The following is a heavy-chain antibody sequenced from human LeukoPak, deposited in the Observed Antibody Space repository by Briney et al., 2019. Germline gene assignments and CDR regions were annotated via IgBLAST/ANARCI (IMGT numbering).Heavy chain of an antibody. CDR3: ARGSRAGATSY. D-gene: IGHD1-26*01. V-gene: IGHV4-39*01. CDR1: GGSISSSSYY. J-gene: IGHJ4*02. Sequence: SETLSLTCTVSGGSISSSSYYWGWIRQPPGKGLEWIGSIYYSGSTYYNPSLKSRVTISVDTFKNQFSLTLSSVTAADTAVYYCARGSRAGATSYWGQGTLVTVSS. CDR2: IYYSGST.